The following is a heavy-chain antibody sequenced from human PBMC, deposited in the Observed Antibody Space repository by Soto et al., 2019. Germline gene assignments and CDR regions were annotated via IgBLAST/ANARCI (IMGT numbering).Heavy chain of an antibody. CDR1: GFAFSSFA. CDR2: ISFDGRDI. V-gene: IGHV3-30*18. D-gene: IGHD3-10*01. J-gene: IGHJ4*02. CDR3: AKESLDYFDSGRFYAPAFDH. Sequence: PGGALRVLCVTSGFAFSSFAMDWFRQAPGKGLEWVAAISFDGRDISYRESVKGRFTISRDKFKNTVYLQMNSLRPEDTAVYYCAKESLDYFDSGRFYAPAFDHWGQGTLVTVSS.